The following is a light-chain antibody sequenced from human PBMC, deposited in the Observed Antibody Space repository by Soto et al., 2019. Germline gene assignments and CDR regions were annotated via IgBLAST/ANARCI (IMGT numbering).Light chain of an antibody. CDR2: DAS. V-gene: IGKV1-5*01. J-gene: IGKJ1*01. Sequence: DIQLTQSPSTLSASLGDSVSITCRASQTISRWLAWYQQKPGKAPKLLIYDASSLGSVVPSRFRGSGSGTEFTLTISSLQSDDFATYYCQQCTTYWTFGQGTKVEIK. CDR1: QTISRW. CDR3: QQCTTYWT.